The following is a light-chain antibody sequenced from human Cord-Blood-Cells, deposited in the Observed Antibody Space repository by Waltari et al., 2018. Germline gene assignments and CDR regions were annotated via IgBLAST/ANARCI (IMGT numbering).Light chain of an antibody. V-gene: IGKV1-39*01. CDR1: QSISSY. J-gene: IGKJ1*01. Sequence: IQMTQSPSSLSASVGDRVTIPCRASQSISSYLNWYHQKPGKAPKLLIYAASSLQTGLPSRFSGSGYGTDFTLTISSLQLEDFATYYCQQSYSTPWTFGQGTKVEIK. CDR3: QQSYSTPWT. CDR2: AAS.